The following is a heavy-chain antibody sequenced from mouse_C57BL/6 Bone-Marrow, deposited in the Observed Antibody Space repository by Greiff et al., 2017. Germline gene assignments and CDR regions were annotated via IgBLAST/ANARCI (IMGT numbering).Heavy chain of an antibody. CDR2: INYDGSST. D-gene: IGHD2-1*01. CDR3: ARGNYEFAY. J-gene: IGHJ3*01. CDR1: GFTFSDYY. V-gene: IGHV5-16*01. Sequence: EVQVVESEGGLVQPGSSMKLSCTASGFTFSDYYMAWVRQVPEKGLEWVANINYDGSSTYYLDSLKSRFIISRDNAKNILYLQMSSLKSEDTATYYCARGNYEFAYWGQGTLVTVSA.